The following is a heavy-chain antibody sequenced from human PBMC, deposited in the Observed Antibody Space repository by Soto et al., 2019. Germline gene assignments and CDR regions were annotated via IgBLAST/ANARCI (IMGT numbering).Heavy chain of an antibody. Sequence: EVQLVESGGGFVQPGGSLRLSCAASGFTFSSYSMNWVRQAPGKGLEWVSYISSSSSTMYYADSVRGRFTISRDNAKNSLYLQMNSLRAEDTAVYYCAIHGSGSRYWGQGTLVTVSS. CDR1: GFTFSSYS. CDR2: ISSSSSTM. J-gene: IGHJ4*02. V-gene: IGHV3-48*01. CDR3: AIHGSGSRY. D-gene: IGHD3-10*01.